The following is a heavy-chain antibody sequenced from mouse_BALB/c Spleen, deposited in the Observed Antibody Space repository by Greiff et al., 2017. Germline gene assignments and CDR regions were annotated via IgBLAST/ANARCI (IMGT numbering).Heavy chain of an antibody. Sequence: EVQGVESGGGLVKPGGSLKLSCAASGFTFSDYYMYWVRQTPEKRLEWVATISDGGSYTYYPDSVKGRFTISRDNAKNNLYLQMSSLKSEDTAMYYCARDSLYYDYPWFAYWGQGTLVTVSA. J-gene: IGHJ3*01. CDR2: ISDGGSYT. CDR3: ARDSLYYDYPWFAY. V-gene: IGHV5-4*02. CDR1: GFTFSDYY. D-gene: IGHD2-4*01.